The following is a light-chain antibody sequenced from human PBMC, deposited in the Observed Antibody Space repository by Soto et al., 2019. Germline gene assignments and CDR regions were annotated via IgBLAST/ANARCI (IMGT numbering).Light chain of an antibody. CDR3: HQYGGSPLT. V-gene: IGKV3-20*01. CDR2: GAS. Sequence: EIVLTQSPGTLSLSPGEKATLSCRASQSVSSNYLAWYQQKPGQAPRPLIYGASSRATGIPDRFSGSGSGTDFTLTISRLEPEDFAMYYCHQYGGSPLTFGPGTKVDIK. CDR1: QSVSSNY. J-gene: IGKJ3*01.